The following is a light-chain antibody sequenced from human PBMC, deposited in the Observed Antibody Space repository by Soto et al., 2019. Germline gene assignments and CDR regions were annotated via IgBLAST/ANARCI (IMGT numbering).Light chain of an antibody. J-gene: IGKJ5*01. CDR3: QHYDTSPTIT. CDR1: QSVTSSY. Sequence: EILLTQSPGTLSLSPGQRPTLSCRPSQSVTSSYLAWYPQKPGQAPRLLIYGASSRATGIPDRFSGSGSGTDFTLTIRRLETEDFAVYYCQHYDTSPTITFGQGTRLEIK. CDR2: GAS. V-gene: IGKV3-20*01.